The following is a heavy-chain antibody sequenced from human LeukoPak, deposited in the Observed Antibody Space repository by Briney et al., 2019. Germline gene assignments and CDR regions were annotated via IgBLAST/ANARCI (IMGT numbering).Heavy chain of an antibody. D-gene: IGHD2-2*01. J-gene: IGHJ6*03. V-gene: IGHV1-8*01. CDR2: MNPNSGNT. CDR1: GYTFTIYD. CDR3: ARGQVPAPYYYYYMDV. Sequence: GASVKVSCKASGYTFTIYDINWVRQAPGQGGEWMGWMNPNSGNTGYAQKFQARVTMTRNTSISTPYMELSSLRSEDTAVYYCARGQVPAPYYYYYMDVWGKGTTVTVSS.